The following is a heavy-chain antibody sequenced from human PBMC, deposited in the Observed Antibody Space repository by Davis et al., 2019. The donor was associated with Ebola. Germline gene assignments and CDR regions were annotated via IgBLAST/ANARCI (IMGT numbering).Heavy chain of an antibody. CDR3: ARDRGTVTGDY. J-gene: IGHJ4*02. Sequence: ASVKVSCKASGYTFTNYVMHWVRQAPGQRPEWMGWVNAGNGNTKYSQKFQGRVTMTRNTSISTAYMELSSLRSEDTAVYYCARDRGTVTGDYWGQGTLVTVSS. V-gene: IGHV1-3*01. CDR1: GYTFTNYV. D-gene: IGHD4-11*01. CDR2: VNAGNGNT.